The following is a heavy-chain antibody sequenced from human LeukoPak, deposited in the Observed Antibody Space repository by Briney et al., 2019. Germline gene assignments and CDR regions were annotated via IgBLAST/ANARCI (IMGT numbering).Heavy chain of an antibody. V-gene: IGHV4-34*01. D-gene: IGHD3-3*01. CDR1: GGSFSGYY. CDR3: AGGKLRFLDSLNCLAP. J-gene: IGHJ5*02. Sequence: SETLSLTCAVYGGSFSGYYWSWIRQPPGKGLEWIGEINHSGSTNYNPSLKSRVTISVDTSKNQFSLKLSSVTAADTVVYYWAGGKLRFLDSLNCLAPGGQEPLVTVSS. CDR2: INHSGST.